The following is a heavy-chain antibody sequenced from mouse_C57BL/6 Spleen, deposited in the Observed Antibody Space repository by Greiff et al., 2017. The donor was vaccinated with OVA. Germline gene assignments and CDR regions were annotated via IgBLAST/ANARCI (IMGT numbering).Heavy chain of an antibody. J-gene: IGHJ2*01. CDR3: TTTGEYYFDY. V-gene: IGHV14-4*01. D-gene: IGHD4-1*01. CDR2: IDPENGDT. Sequence: DVQLQESGAELVRPGASVKLSCTASGFNIKDDYMHWVKQRPEQGLEWIGWIDPENGDTEYASKFQGKATITADTSSNTAYLQLSSLTSEDTAVYHCTTTGEYYFDYWGQGTTLTVSS. CDR1: GFNIKDDY.